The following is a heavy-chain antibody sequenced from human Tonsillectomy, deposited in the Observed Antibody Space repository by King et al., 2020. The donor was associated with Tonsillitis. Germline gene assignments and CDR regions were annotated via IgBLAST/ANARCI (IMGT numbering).Heavy chain of an antibody. V-gene: IGHV5-10-1*03. CDR3: ARSEQELSTYYYYYYMDV. Sequence: VQLVESGAEVKKPGESLRISCKGCGYSFTSYWINWVRQMPGKGLEWMGRIDPSDSHTNYSPSFQGHVSISADKSITTAYFQWSSLEAPDTAIYYCARSEQELSTYYYYYYMDVWGKGTTVTVSS. D-gene: IGHD6-13*01. J-gene: IGHJ6*03. CDR1: GYSFTSYW. CDR2: IDPSDSHT.